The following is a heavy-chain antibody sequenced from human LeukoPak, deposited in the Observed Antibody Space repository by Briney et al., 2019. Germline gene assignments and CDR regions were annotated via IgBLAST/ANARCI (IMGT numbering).Heavy chain of an antibody. J-gene: IGHJ4*02. CDR1: GFPIRNYY. CDR2: IDHTGST. Sequence: PSETLSLTCSVSGFPIRNYYWTWFRQAPGKGLEWFGYIDHTGSTNYIPSRKTRVTLSIDTSRSQFSLRLTSVTAADTAVYYCANYGGAPRSWGQGTLVTVSS. CDR3: ANYGGAPRS. D-gene: IGHD3-16*01. V-gene: IGHV4-59*08.